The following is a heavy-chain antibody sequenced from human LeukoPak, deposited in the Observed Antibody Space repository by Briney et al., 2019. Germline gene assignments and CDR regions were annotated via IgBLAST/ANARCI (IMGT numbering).Heavy chain of an antibody. V-gene: IGHV3-48*03. Sequence: GGSLRLSCAASGFTFSSYEMNWVRQAPGKGLEWVSYISSSGSTIYCADSVKGRFTISRDNAKNSLYLQMNSLRAEDTAVYYRARDSSGWHYYFDYWGQGTLVTVSS. CDR3: ARDSSGWHYYFDY. D-gene: IGHD6-19*01. CDR2: ISSSGSTI. J-gene: IGHJ4*02. CDR1: GFTFSSYE.